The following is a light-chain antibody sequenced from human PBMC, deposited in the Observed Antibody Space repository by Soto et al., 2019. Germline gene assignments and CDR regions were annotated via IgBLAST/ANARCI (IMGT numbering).Light chain of an antibody. CDR1: QSVGIN. J-gene: IGKJ1*01. CDR2: AAS. V-gene: IGKV3-15*01. CDR3: QQYNNWPRT. Sequence: VMTQSPATLSVSPGERATLSCRASQSVGINLAWYQQKPGQAPRLLFYAASTRASGFPARFSGGGSGTDFTLTISSLQSEDVAVYYCQQYNNWPRTFGQGTNVDIK.